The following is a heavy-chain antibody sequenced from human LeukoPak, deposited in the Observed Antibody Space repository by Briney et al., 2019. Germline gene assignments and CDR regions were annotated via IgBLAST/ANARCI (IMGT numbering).Heavy chain of an antibody. CDR1: GYTFTGYY. J-gene: IGHJ4*02. D-gene: IGHD2-21*01. V-gene: IGHV1-2*02. CDR3: ARAISWWWR. Sequence: GASVKVSCKASGYTFTGYYVHWVRQAPGQGLEWMGWINPNSGGTNYAQKFQGRVTMTRDTSISTAYMELGRLRSDDTAVYYCARAISWWWRWGQGTLVTVSS. CDR2: INPNSGGT.